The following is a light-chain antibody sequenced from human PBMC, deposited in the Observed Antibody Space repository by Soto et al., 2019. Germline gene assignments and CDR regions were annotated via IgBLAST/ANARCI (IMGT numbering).Light chain of an antibody. Sequence: QSALTQPRSVSGSPGQSVTISCTGTNSDVGTYNYVSWYQQHPGKAPKLIIFEVSNRPSGISSRFSGSKSGNTASLTISGLQAEDEADYYCASYTSSSTSVIFGRGTKLTVL. J-gene: IGLJ2*01. CDR1: NSDVGTYNY. CDR2: EVS. CDR3: ASYTSSSTSVI. V-gene: IGLV2-14*01.